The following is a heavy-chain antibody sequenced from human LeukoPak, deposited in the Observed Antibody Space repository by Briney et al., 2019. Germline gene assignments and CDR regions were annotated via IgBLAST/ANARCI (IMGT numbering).Heavy chain of an antibody. D-gene: IGHD2-2*01. V-gene: IGHV1-69*13. CDR1: GGTFSSYA. Sequence: EASVKVSCKASGGTFSSYAISWVRQAPGQGLEWMGGIIPIFGTANYAQKFQGRVTITADESTSTAYMELSSLRSEDTAVYYCARTGDCSSTSCYAFPPDYWGQGTLVTVSS. J-gene: IGHJ4*02. CDR2: IIPIFGTA. CDR3: ARTGDCSSTSCYAFPPDY.